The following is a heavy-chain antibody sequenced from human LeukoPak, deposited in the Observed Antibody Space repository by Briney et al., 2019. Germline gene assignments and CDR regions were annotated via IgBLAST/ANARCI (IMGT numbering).Heavy chain of an antibody. J-gene: IGHJ6*02. D-gene: IGHD3-22*01. Sequence: ASVKVSCKASGYTFTSYDINWVRQATGQGLEWMGWMNPNSGNTGYAQKLQGRVTMTRNTSISTDYMELSSLRSEDTAVYYCARDGGSGFYYYYGMDVWGQGTTVTVSS. V-gene: IGHV1-8*01. CDR1: GYTFTSYD. CDR2: MNPNSGNT. CDR3: ARDGGSGFYYYYGMDV.